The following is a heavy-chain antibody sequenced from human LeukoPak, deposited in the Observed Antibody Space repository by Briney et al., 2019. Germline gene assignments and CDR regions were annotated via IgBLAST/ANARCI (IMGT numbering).Heavy chain of an antibody. Sequence: GGSLRLSCAASGFTFSSYAMSWVRQAPGKGLEWVSAISGSGGSTHYADSVKGRFTISRDNSKNTLYLQMNSLRAEDTAVYYCAKDRITIFGVVMGPIDYWGQGTLVTVSS. CDR1: GFTFSSYA. V-gene: IGHV3-23*01. D-gene: IGHD3-3*01. CDR3: AKDRITIFGVVMGPIDY. CDR2: ISGSGGST. J-gene: IGHJ4*02.